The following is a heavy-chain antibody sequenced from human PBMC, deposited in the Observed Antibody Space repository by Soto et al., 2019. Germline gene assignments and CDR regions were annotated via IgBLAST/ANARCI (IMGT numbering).Heavy chain of an antibody. V-gene: IGHV4-34*01. CDR2: INHSGST. Sequence: SETLSLTCAVYGGSFSGYYWSWIRQPPGKGLEWIGEINHSGSTNYNLSLKSRVTISVDTSKNQFSLKLSSVTAADTAVYYCATRSFYYYYGMDVWGQGTTVTVSS. J-gene: IGHJ6*02. CDR1: GGSFSGYY. CDR3: ATRSFYYYYGMDV.